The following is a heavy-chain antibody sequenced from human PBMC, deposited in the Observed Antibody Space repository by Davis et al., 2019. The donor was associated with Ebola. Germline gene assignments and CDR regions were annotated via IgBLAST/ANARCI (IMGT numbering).Heavy chain of an antibody. V-gene: IGHV4-59*01. Sequence: SETLSLTCTVSGGSISSYYWSWIRQPPGKGLEWIGYIYYSGSTNYNPSLKSRVTISVDTSKNQLSLKLSYVTAADTAMYFCASGYSGFKTFDYWGQGTLVTVSS. J-gene: IGHJ4*02. CDR2: IYYSGST. D-gene: IGHD5-12*01. CDR1: GGSISSYY. CDR3: ASGYSGFKTFDY.